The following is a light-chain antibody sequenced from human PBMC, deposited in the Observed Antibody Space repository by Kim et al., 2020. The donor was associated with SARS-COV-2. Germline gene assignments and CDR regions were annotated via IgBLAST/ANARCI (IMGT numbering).Light chain of an antibody. CDR3: QVWDTATDHYV. CDR2: SDS. V-gene: IGLV3-21*04. CDR1: KIGSRS. Sequence: APGGTARMTGGADKIGSRSVHWYQQKPGQAPVLVIHSDSDRPSGIPERFSGSNSGNTATLTIISVEAGDEADYYCQVWDTATDHYVFGSGTKVTVL. J-gene: IGLJ1*01.